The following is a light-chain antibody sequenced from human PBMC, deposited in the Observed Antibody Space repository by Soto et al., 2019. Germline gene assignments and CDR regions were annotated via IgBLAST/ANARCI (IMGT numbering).Light chain of an antibody. J-gene: IGLJ1*01. Sequence: QSVLTQPASVSGSPGQSITISCTGTSSDVGGFNFVSWYQQHPGKAPKLVIYEVINRPSGISNRFSGSKSDNTASLTISGLQAEDEADYYCSSYRSGSILYVFGTGTKVTVL. CDR2: EVI. CDR3: SSYRSGSILYV. CDR1: SSDVGGFNF. V-gene: IGLV2-14*01.